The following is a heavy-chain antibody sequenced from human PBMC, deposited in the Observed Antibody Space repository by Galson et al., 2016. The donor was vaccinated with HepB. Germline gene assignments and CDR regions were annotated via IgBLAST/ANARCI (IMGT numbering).Heavy chain of an antibody. D-gene: IGHD6-19*01. CDR2: IDPRDSST. Sequence: QSGAEVKKPGESLRISCKASGYIFTNYWITWVRQTPGKGLEWMGRIDPRDSSTKSSPSFQGHATISTDKSINTAYLQWGSLKASDTAMYYCAGHALGRNGWHYFDYWSQGTLVTVSS. J-gene: IGHJ4*02. CDR3: AGHALGRNGWHYFDY. V-gene: IGHV5-10-1*01. CDR1: GYIFTNYW.